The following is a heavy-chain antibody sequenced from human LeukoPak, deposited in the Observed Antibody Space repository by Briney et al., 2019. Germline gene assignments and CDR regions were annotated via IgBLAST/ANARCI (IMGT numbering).Heavy chain of an antibody. V-gene: IGHV4-39*01. CDR3: ARHEYSSSYFDY. CDR1: GGSVSRSSYY. Sequence: SSETLSLTCGVSGGSVSRSSYYWGWIRQPPGKGLEWIGSIYYSGSTYYNPSFKSRVTISVDTSKNQFSLKLSSVTAADTAVYYCARHEYSSSYFDYWGQGTLVTVSS. CDR2: IYYSGST. D-gene: IGHD6-6*01. J-gene: IGHJ4*02.